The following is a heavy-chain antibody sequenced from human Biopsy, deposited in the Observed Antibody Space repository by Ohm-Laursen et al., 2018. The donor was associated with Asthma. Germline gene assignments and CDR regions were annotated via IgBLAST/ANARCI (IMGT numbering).Heavy chain of an antibody. Sequence: SLRLSCAASGFSFSDYYMTWMRQAPGKGLEWVSVIYSGGTSHTADSVRGRFTISRDYSKNTLYLQMHSLRAEDTAVYYCARCGGDCPIRGFDPWGQGILVTVSS. CDR3: ARCGGDCPIRGFDP. CDR1: GFSFSDYY. V-gene: IGHV3-53*01. CDR2: IYSGGTS. D-gene: IGHD2-21*02. J-gene: IGHJ5*02.